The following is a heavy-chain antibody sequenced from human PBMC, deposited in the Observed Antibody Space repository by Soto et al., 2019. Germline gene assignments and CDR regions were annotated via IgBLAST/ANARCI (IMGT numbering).Heavy chain of an antibody. CDR2: IYYSGST. CDR1: GGSISSYY. D-gene: IGHD7-27*01. V-gene: IGHV4-59*01. Sequence: QVQLQESGPGLVKPSETLSLTCTVSGGSISSYYWSWIRQPPGKGLEWIGYIYYSGSTNYNPSLKRRGTISVDTSKNQFSLKLSSVTAADTAVYYCASWGWAKGAFDIWGQGTMVTVSS. J-gene: IGHJ3*02. CDR3: ASWGWAKGAFDI.